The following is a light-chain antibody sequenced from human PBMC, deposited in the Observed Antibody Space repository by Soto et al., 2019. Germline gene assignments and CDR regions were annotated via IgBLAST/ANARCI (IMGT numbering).Light chain of an antibody. CDR3: SSYTSVNLYV. CDR1: SSDIGGYTH. Sequence: SALTQPAYVSGSPGQSSSINCTGTSSDIGGYTHVSWYQQYAGKAPKLMIYDVSSRPSGVSYRFSGSKSGNTASLTISGLQAEDEADYYCSSYTSVNLYVFGTGTKVTVL. V-gene: IGLV2-14*01. CDR2: DVS. J-gene: IGLJ1*01.